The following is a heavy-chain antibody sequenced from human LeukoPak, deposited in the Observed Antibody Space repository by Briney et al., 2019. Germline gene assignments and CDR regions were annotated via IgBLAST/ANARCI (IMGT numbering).Heavy chain of an antibody. Sequence: SVKVSCKASGYTFTGYYMHWVRQAPGQGLEWMGGIIPIFGTANYAQKFQGRVTITADKATSTAYMELSSLRSEDTAVYYCARLAHYYGSGSYYNYFDYWGQGTLVTVSS. CDR2: IIPIFGTA. D-gene: IGHD3-10*01. CDR1: GYTFTGYY. V-gene: IGHV1-69*06. J-gene: IGHJ4*02. CDR3: ARLAHYYGSGSYYNYFDY.